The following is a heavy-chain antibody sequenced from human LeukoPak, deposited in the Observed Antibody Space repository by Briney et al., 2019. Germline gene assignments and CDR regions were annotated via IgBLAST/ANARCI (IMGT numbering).Heavy chain of an antibody. Sequence: GGSLRLSCAASEFTFSSYWMSWVRQAPGKGLEWVSYISSSGTTIYYADSVKGRFTISRDNAKNSVYLQMNSLRAEDTAVYYCASPGYDNSGYDYWGQGTLVTVSS. CDR2: ISSSGTTI. J-gene: IGHJ4*02. CDR1: EFTFSSYW. V-gene: IGHV3-48*04. D-gene: IGHD3-22*01. CDR3: ASPGYDNSGYDY.